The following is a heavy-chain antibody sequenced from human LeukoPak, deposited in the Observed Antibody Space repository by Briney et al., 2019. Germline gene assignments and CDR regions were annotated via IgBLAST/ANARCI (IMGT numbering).Heavy chain of an antibody. V-gene: IGHV3-48*01. CDR1: GFTFSSYS. D-gene: IGHD2-21*01. CDR2: ISSSSSTI. J-gene: IGHJ6*03. CDR3: AKEAYCGGDCLHYYMDV. Sequence: GGSLRLSCAASGFTFSSYSMNWVRQAPGKGLERVSYISSSSSTIYYADSVKGRFTISRDNAKNSLYLQMNSLRAEDTAVYYCAKEAYCGGDCLHYYMDVWGKGTTVTVSS.